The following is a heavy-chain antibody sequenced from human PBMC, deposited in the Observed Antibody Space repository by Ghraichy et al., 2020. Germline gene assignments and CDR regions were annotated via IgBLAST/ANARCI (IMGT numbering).Heavy chain of an antibody. CDR1: GGSISSSSYY. CDR2: IYYSGST. J-gene: IGHJ4*02. D-gene: IGHD1-1*01. V-gene: IGHV4-39*02. Sequence: SETLSLTCTVSGGSISSSSYYWGWIRQPPGKGLEWIGSIYYSGSTYYNPSLKSRVTISVDTSKNQFSLKLSSVTAADTAVYYCAGDNWDYFDYWGQGTLVTVSS. CDR3: AGDNWDYFDY.